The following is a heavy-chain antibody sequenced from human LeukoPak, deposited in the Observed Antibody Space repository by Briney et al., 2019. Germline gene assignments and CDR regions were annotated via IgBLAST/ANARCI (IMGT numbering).Heavy chain of an antibody. CDR3: ARDRGFTSYDY. D-gene: IGHD5-12*01. CDR2: INQDGSHK. V-gene: IGHV3-7*01. CDR1: GFTFRDSW. Sequence: GGSLRLSCAASGFTFRDSWMHWVRQAPGKGLEWVANINQDGSHKYYVDSVEGRFIISRDTAKNSVHLQMNSLRAGDTAVYYCARDRGFTSYDYWGQGILVTVSS. J-gene: IGHJ4*02.